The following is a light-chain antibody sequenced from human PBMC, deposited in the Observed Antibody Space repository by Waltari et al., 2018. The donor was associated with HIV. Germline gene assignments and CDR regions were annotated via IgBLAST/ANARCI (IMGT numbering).Light chain of an antibody. V-gene: IGLV2-11*01. Sequence: QSALTQPRSVSGSPGQSVTISCTGTSSDVGGYNYVSWYQQHPGQAPKRMIQDVSKRPSGVPDRFSGSKSGNTASLTISGLQAEDEADYYCCSYAGTYTPWVFGGGTKLTVL. J-gene: IGLJ3*02. CDR2: DVS. CDR3: CSYAGTYTPWV. CDR1: SSDVGGYNY.